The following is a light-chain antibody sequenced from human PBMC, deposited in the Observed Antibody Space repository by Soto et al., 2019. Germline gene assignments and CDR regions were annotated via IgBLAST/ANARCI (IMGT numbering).Light chain of an antibody. V-gene: IGKV1-5*01. CDR3: QQYNSYSSET. CDR2: DAS. CDR1: QSISSW. J-gene: IGKJ2*01. Sequence: DIQMTQSPSTLSASVGDRVTITCRASQSISSWLAWYQQKPGKAPKLLIYDASSLESGVPSRFSGSGSGTEFTLTISSLQPDDFATYYCQQYNSYSSETFGQGTKREIK.